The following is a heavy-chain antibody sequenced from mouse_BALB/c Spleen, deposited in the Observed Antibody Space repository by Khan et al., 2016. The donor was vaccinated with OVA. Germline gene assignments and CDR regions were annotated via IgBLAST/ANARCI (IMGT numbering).Heavy chain of an antibody. Sequence: EVHLVESGGDLVKPGGSLKLSCAASGFTFSTYGMSWVRQTPDKRPEWVATVSTGGSYTYYPDSVKGRFTISRDNAKNTLYLQMSGLKSEDTAMFYCTRLAYYYDSEGFAYWGQGTLVTVSA. V-gene: IGHV5-6*01. J-gene: IGHJ3*01. CDR3: TRLAYYYDSEGFAY. D-gene: IGHD1-1*01. CDR1: GFTFSTYG. CDR2: VSTGGSYT.